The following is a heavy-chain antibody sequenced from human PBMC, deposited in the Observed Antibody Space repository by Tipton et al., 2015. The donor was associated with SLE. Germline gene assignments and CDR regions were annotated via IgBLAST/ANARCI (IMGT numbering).Heavy chain of an antibody. CDR3: ARDLGALDY. D-gene: IGHD4/OR15-4a*01. CDR2: IYHSGST. V-gene: IGHV4-30-2*01. Sequence: TLSLTCAVSGGSISSGGYSWSWIRQPPGKGLEWIGYIYHSGSTYYNPSLKSRVTISVDGSKNQFSLKLSSVTAADTAVYYCARDLGALDYWGQGTLVTVSS. CDR1: GGSISSGGYS. J-gene: IGHJ4*02.